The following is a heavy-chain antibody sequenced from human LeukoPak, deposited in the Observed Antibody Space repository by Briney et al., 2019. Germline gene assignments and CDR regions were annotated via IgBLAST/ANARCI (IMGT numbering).Heavy chain of an antibody. Sequence: GGSLRLSCAASGFTFSSYWMHWVRQAPGKGLVWVSRIDSDGSSTNYADSVKGRFTISRDNAKNTLYLQMNSLRAEDTAVYYCAKDTSASIYYMEVWGKGTTVTVSS. CDR3: AKDTSASIYYMEV. CDR1: GFTFSSYW. CDR2: IDSDGSST. V-gene: IGHV3-74*01. D-gene: IGHD2-2*01. J-gene: IGHJ6*03.